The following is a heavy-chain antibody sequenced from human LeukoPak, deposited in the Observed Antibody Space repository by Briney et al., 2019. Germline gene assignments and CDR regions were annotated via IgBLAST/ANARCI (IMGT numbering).Heavy chain of an antibody. Sequence: ASVKVSCKASGYTFTNYGLSWVRQAPGQGLEWMGWISAYNGNTNYAQKLQGRVTMTTDTSTSTAYMELRSLRSDDTAVYYCARVLVPAALDAFDIWGQGTMVTVSS. D-gene: IGHD2-2*01. V-gene: IGHV1-18*01. CDR3: ARVLVPAALDAFDI. CDR1: GYTFTNYG. CDR2: ISAYNGNT. J-gene: IGHJ3*02.